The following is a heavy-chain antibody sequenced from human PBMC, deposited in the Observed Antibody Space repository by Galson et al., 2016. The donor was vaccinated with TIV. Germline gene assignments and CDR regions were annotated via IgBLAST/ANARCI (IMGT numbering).Heavy chain of an antibody. CDR3: ARDDHDCWSGGANTLDY. Sequence: SLRLSCAASGFNFSSYTMHWVRQAQGRGLEWVALRSYDGSNEYYADSVKGRFTISRDNSENTLYLQMNSLRPEDTAVYYCARDDHDCWSGGANTLDYWGQGTLVTVSS. V-gene: IGHV3-30*04. CDR2: RSYDGSNE. J-gene: IGHJ4*02. CDR1: GFNFSSYT. D-gene: IGHD3-3*01.